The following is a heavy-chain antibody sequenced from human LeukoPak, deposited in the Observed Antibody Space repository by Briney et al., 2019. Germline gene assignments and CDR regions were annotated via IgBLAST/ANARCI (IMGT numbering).Heavy chain of an antibody. J-gene: IGHJ4*02. CDR1: GFTFSSYA. CDR3: AKPPASDDSSGYYD. D-gene: IGHD3-22*01. CDR2: ISGSGGST. V-gene: IGHV3-23*01. Sequence: PGGSLRLSCAASGFTFSSYAMSWVRQAPGKGLEWVSAISGSGGSTYYADSVKGRFTISRDNSKNTLYLQMNSLRAEDTAVYYCAKPPASDDSSGYYDWGQGTLVTVSS.